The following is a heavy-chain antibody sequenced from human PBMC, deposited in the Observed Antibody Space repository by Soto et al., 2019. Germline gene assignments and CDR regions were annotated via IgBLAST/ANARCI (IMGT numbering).Heavy chain of an antibody. V-gene: IGHV1-46*01. CDR1: GYIFTAYS. D-gene: IGHD2-15*01. CDR2: ANPSGSST. CDR3: ARGENCSDGICYSEYFQR. Sequence: QVQLVQSGAEVKKPGASVKVSCKASGYIFTAYSMHWVRQAPGQGLEWIGVANPSGSSTNYAQNFHGRITMTRDTSTSTVYMDLSSLTSEDTAVYYCARGENCSDGICYSEYFQRWGQGTLVTVSS. J-gene: IGHJ1*01.